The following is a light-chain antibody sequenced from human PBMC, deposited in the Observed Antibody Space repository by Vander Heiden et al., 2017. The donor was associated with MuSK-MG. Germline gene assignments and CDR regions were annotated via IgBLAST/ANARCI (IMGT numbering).Light chain of an antibody. CDR3: QQYNNWRT. CDR2: GAS. Sequence: ELVMTQSPATMSVSPGERATLPCSASQSVSSNFAWYQQKPGQAPRLLIYGASTRATGIPARFSGSGSGTEFTLTISSLQSEDFAVYYCQQYNNWRTFGQGTKVEIK. V-gene: IGKV3-15*01. J-gene: IGKJ1*01. CDR1: QSVSSN.